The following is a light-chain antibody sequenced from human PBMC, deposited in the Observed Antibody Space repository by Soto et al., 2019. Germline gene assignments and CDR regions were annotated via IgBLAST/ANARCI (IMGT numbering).Light chain of an antibody. CDR3: HQRSNWPPIT. CDR2: DAS. J-gene: IGKJ5*01. CDR1: QSVSSY. V-gene: IGKV3-11*01. Sequence: IVVTLSPSTSSLSKGERATLSCRASQSVSSYLAWYQQKPGQAPRLLIYDASNRATGIPARFSGSGSGTDFTLTISSLEPEDFAVYYCHQRSNWPPITFGQGTRLEIK.